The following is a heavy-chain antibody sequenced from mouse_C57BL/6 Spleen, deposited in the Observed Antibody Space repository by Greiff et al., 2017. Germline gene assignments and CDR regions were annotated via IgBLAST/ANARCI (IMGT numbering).Heavy chain of an antibody. V-gene: IGHV1-82*01. D-gene: IGHD2-13*01. Sequence: VQLQQSGPELVKPGASVKISCKASGYAFSSSWMTWVKQRPGKGLEWIGRIYPGDGDTNYNGKFKGKATLTADKSSSTAYMQISSLTSEDSAVYFCARSKRTTFDYWGQGTTLTVSS. J-gene: IGHJ2*01. CDR1: GYAFSSSW. CDR2: IYPGDGDT. CDR3: ARSKRTTFDY.